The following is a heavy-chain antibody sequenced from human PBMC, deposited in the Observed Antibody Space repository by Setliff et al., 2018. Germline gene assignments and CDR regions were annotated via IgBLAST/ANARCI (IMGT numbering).Heavy chain of an antibody. Sequence: GASVKVSCKASGYTLSNSILSWVRQAPGQGLEWMGWISAYNGKTYFAQKFQDRITLTTDTSTNTGYLELRGLSSDDTAVYYCLRLVRYCTKIACQATSGDEVWGLGTLVTVSS. CDR1: GYTLSNSI. CDR3: LRLVRYCTKIACQATSGDEV. V-gene: IGHV1-18*01. CDR2: ISAYNGKT. D-gene: IGHD2-8*01. J-gene: IGHJ4*02.